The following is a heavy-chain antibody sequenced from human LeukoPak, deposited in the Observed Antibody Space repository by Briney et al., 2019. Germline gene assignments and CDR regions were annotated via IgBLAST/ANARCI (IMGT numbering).Heavy chain of an antibody. CDR2: ISNGNT. V-gene: IGHV4-59*01. J-gene: IGHJ5*02. CDR3: ARDKAHSYGRYFDP. Sequence: PSETLSLTCSVAGGSISTYYWNWIRQTPGKGLEWIGHISNGNTDYNPSLKSRVTISVHTSKNQFSLRLTSVTAADTGVYYCARDKAHSYGRYFDPWGQGALVIVSS. D-gene: IGHD5-18*01. CDR1: GGSISTYY.